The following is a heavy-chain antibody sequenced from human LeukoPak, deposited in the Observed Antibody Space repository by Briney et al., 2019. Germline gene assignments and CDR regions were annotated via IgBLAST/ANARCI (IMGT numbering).Heavy chain of an antibody. CDR1: GFTVNNNY. Sequence: PGWCLRLSCAASGFTVNNNYMTWGRQAPGKGLEWVTVIYRSASTDYTASVKGRFTISTAKSKRTLYRKMNSLTAEATAVYYCARVASTNPYYYGMEIWGQGTTVTVSS. J-gene: IGHJ6*01. V-gene: IGHV3-53*01. CDR3: ARVASTNPYYYGMEI. CDR2: IYRSAST.